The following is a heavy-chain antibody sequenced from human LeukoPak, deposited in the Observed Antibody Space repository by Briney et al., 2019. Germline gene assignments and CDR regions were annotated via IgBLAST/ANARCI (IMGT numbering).Heavy chain of an antibody. Sequence: RTSETLSLTCTVSGGSISSSSYYWGWIRQPPGKGLEWIGSIYYSGSTYYNPSLKSRVTISVDTSKNQFSLKLSSVTAADTAVYYCARAGWNYDWFDPWGQGTLVTVSS. V-gene: IGHV4-39*07. D-gene: IGHD1-7*01. CDR3: ARAGWNYDWFDP. J-gene: IGHJ5*02. CDR2: IYYSGST. CDR1: GGSISSSSYY.